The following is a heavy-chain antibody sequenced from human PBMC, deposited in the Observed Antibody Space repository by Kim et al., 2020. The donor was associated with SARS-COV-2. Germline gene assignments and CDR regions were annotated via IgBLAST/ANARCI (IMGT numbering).Heavy chain of an antibody. CDR2: ISSSSSYT. J-gene: IGHJ4*02. CDR3: ARGGYYGSGNDY. CDR1: GFTFSDYY. Sequence: GGSLRLSCAASGFTFSDYYMSWIRQAPGKGLEWVSYISSSSSYTNYADSVKGRFTISRDNAKNSLYLQMNSLRAEDTAVYYCARGGYYGSGNDYWGQGTLVTVSS. V-gene: IGHV3-11*03. D-gene: IGHD3-10*01.